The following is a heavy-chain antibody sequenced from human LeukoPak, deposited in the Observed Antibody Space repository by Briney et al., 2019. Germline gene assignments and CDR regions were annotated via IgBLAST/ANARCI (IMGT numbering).Heavy chain of an antibody. V-gene: IGHV3-21*01. CDR1: GFIFSNYN. J-gene: IGHJ6*03. D-gene: IGHD1-26*01. Sequence: GGSLRLSCAASGFIFSNYNMNWVRQAPGKAMDWVSSITSSGTYIFYADSVKGRFTISRDNAKSSLYLQMDSLGPEDTAVYYCARDPYSGNYGNDYYYYMDVWGKGTTVTISS. CDR3: ARDPYSGNYGNDYYYYMDV. CDR2: ITSSGTYI.